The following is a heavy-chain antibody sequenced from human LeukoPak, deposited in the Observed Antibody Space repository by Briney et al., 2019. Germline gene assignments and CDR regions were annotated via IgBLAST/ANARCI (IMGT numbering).Heavy chain of an antibody. CDR1: GDSISSGDYY. V-gene: IGHV4-61*02. Sequence: SQTLSLTCTVSGDSISSGDYYWSWIRQPAGKGLEWIGRIYTSGSTNYNPSLKSRVTISVDTSKNQFSLKLSSVTAADTAVYYCARGPYYFDSSGAFDIWGQGTMVTVSS. D-gene: IGHD3-22*01. CDR2: IYTSGST. J-gene: IGHJ3*02. CDR3: ARGPYYFDSSGAFDI.